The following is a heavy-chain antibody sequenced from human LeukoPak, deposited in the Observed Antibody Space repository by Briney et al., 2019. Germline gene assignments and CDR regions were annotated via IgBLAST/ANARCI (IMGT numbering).Heavy chain of an antibody. J-gene: IGHJ6*03. D-gene: IGHD5-18*01. CDR3: ARGSEDTAMANYYYYYMDV. CDR2: IIPIFGTA. Sequence: ASVMVFCRASAGTFSSYAISWGRQAPGQGVQGGVGIIPIFGTANYAQQFQGRVTITTDESTSTAYMELSSLRSEDTAVYYCARGSEDTAMANYYYYYMDVWGKGTTVTVSS. CDR1: AGTFSSYA. V-gene: IGHV1-69*05.